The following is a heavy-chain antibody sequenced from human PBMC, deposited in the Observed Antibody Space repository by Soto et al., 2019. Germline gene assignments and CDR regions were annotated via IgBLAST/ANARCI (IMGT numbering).Heavy chain of an antibody. D-gene: IGHD3-10*01. CDR1: GYTFTSYG. V-gene: IGHV1-18*01. Sequence: QVQLVQSGAEVKKPGASVKVSCKASGYTFTSYGISWVRQAPGQGLEWMGWISAYNGNTNYAQKLQGRVTMATDTSTSTAYMELMSVRFDDTAVYYCARSLWLGELLFLGYFDYWGQGTLVTVSS. J-gene: IGHJ4*02. CDR3: ARSLWLGELLFLGYFDY. CDR2: ISAYNGNT.